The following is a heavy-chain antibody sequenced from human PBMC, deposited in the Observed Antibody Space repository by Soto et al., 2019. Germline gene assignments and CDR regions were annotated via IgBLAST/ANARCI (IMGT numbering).Heavy chain of an antibody. Sequence: GGSLRLSCAASGFTFSSYSMNWVRQAPGKGLEWVSSISSSSSYIYYADSVKGRFTISRDNAKNSLYLQMNSLRAEDTAVYYCARLRFWDQATDYWGQGTLVTVSS. D-gene: IGHD3-3*01. CDR1: GFTFSSYS. CDR2: ISSSSSYI. CDR3: ARLRFWDQATDY. J-gene: IGHJ4*02. V-gene: IGHV3-21*01.